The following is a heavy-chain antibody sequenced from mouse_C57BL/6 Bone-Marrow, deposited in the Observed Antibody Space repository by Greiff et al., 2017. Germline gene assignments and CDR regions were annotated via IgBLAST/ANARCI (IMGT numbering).Heavy chain of an antibody. CDR2: ISGGGGNT. CDR3: ARHPFSWFAY. CDR1: GFTFSSYT. Sequence: EVHLVESGGGLVKPGGSLKLSCAASGFTFSSYTMSWVRQTPEKRLEWVATISGGGGNTYYPDSVKGRFTISRDNAKNTLYLQMSSLRSEDTALYYCARHPFSWFAYWGQGTLVTVSA. V-gene: IGHV5-9*01. J-gene: IGHJ3*01.